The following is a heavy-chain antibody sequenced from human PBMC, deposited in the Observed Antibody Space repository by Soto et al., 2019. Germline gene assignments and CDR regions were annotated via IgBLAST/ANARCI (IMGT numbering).Heavy chain of an antibody. J-gene: IGHJ5*02. CDR1: GGTFSSYA. Sequence: SVKVSCKASGGTFSSYAISWVRQAPGQGLECMGGIIPIFGTANYAQKFQGRVTITADESTSTAYMELSSLRSEDTAVYYCARSSGIVVVVAAAENNWFDPWGQGTLVTVSS. V-gene: IGHV1-69*13. D-gene: IGHD2-15*01. CDR3: ARSSGIVVVVAAAENNWFDP. CDR2: IIPIFGTA.